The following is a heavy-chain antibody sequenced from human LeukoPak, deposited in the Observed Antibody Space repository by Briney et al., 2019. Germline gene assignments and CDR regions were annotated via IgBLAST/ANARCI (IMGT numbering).Heavy chain of an antibody. D-gene: IGHD6-6*01. V-gene: IGHV3-53*01. CDR2: IYSGGST. CDR3: ARAEYSSSPHPVY. J-gene: IGHJ4*02. Sequence: GGSLRLSCAASGFTVNNNYVSWVRQAPGKGLEWVSVIYSGGSTYYADSTKGRFTISRDNSKNTLSLQMNSLRAEDTAVYYCARAEYSSSPHPVYWGQGTLVTVSS. CDR1: GFTVNNNY.